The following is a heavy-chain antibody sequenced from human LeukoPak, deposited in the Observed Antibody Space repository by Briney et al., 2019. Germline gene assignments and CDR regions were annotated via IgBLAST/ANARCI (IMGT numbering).Heavy chain of an antibody. D-gene: IGHD6-19*01. J-gene: IGHJ4*02. CDR1: GFRFDDHG. CDR2: INWNGGST. Sequence: GGSLSLSCAASGFRFDDHGMSWVRQPPGRGLEWVSGINWNGGSTGYGDSVKGRFTISRDNAKNSLYLQMNSLRAEDTALYYCAGGDRNGWYFDYWGQGVLVTVSS. CDR3: AGGDRNGWYFDY. V-gene: IGHV3-20*04.